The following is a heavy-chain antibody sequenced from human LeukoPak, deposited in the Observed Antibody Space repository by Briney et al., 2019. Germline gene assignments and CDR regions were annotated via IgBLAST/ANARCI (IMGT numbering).Heavy chain of an antibody. D-gene: IGHD4-23*01. CDR2: IRGDGSTK. J-gene: IGHJ4*02. CDR1: GLTFSGFE. CDR3: ARDRGYSTFDY. V-gene: IGHV3-48*03. Sequence: GGSLRLSCVGSGLTFSGFEMNWVRQAPGKGLEWVSYIRGDGSTKTYADSVKGRFTISRDNAKNSLFLQMNSLRVDDTAVYYCARDRGYSTFDYWGQGTLVTVSS.